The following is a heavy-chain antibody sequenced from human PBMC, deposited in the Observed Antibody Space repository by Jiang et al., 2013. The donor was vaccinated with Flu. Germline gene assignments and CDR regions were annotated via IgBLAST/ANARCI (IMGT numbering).Heavy chain of an antibody. CDR2: INPNSGGT. D-gene: IGHD3-10*01. J-gene: IGHJ4*02. V-gene: IGHV1-2*04. CDR1: GYTFTGYY. Sequence: KPGASVKVSCKASGYTFTGYYMHWVRQAPGQGLEWMGWINPNSGGTNYAQKFQGWVTMTRDTSISTAYMELSRLRSDDTAVYYCARDSGGDYYGSGSLYYFDYWGQGTLVTVSS. CDR3: ARDSGGDYYGSGSLYYFDY.